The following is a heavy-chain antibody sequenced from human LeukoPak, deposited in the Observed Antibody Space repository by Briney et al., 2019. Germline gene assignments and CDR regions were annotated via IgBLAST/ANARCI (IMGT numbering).Heavy chain of an antibody. D-gene: IGHD1-26*01. J-gene: IGHJ5*02. CDR2: IFHDGVT. V-gene: IGHV4-59*04. Sequence: SETLSLTCAVSGASVGGNHWSWIRQSPEKGLEWIGNIFHDGVTDYNPSFKSRVTMLPDTSRNQFSLRLTSVTAADTAVYYCARLGGWELRPGWFDPWGQETLVTVSS. CDR1: GASVGGNH. CDR3: ARLGGWELRPGWFDP.